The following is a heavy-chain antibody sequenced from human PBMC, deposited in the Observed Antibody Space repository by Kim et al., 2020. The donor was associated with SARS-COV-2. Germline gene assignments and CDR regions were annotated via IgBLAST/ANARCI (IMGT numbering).Heavy chain of an antibody. V-gene: IGHV3-9*01. J-gene: IGHJ4*02. D-gene: IGHD6-6*01. CDR3: AKEAPILAARLLYYFDY. CDR2: ISWNSGSI. Sequence: GGSLRLSCAASGFTFGDYAMHWVRQAPGKGLEWVSGISWNSGSIGYADSVKGRFTISRDNAKNSLYLQMNSLRAEDTALYYCAKEAPILAARLLYYFDYWGQGTLVTVSS. CDR1: GFTFGDYA.